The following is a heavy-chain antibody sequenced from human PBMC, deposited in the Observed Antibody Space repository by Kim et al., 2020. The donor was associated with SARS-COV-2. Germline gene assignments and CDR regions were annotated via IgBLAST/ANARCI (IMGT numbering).Heavy chain of an antibody. Sequence: TYYPGSVKGRFTISRENAKNSLYLQMNSLRAGDTAVYYCARVRYNYGMDVWGQGTTVTVS. V-gene: IGHV3-13*01. CDR3: ARVRYNYGMDV. J-gene: IGHJ6*02. CDR2: T.